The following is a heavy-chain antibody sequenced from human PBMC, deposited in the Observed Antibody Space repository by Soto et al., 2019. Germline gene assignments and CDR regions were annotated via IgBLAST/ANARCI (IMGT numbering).Heavy chain of an antibody. CDR1: GFTFDDYA. CDR3: AKDRGQNLVATKIDY. J-gene: IGHJ4*02. Sequence: EVQLVESGGGWVQPGRSLRLACAASGFTFDDYAMHWVRQAPGQGLEWVSGISWNSGSIGYADSVKGRFTISRDNAKNSLYLQMNSLRAEDTALYYCAKDRGQNLVATKIDYWGQGTLVTVSS. CDR2: ISWNSGSI. V-gene: IGHV3-9*01. D-gene: IGHD5-12*01.